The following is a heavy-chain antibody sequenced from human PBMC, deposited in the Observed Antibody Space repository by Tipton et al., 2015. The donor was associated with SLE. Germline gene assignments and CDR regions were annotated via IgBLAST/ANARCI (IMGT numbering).Heavy chain of an antibody. Sequence: TLSLTCTVSGGSISSSSYYWGWIRQPPGKGLEWIGTIYYSGSTYYNPSLKSRVTMSVDTSKNQFSLKLNSVTAADTAVYYCARRGEGFDPWGQGTLVTVSS. V-gene: IGHV4-39*01. D-gene: IGHD3-16*01. CDR3: ARRGEGFDP. CDR2: IYYSGST. CDR1: GGSISSSSYY. J-gene: IGHJ5*02.